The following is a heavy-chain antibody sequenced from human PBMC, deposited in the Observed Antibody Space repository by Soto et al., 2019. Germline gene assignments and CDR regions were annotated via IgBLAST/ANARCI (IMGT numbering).Heavy chain of an antibody. D-gene: IGHD2-15*01. CDR1: GFSISGPT. CDR2: IRSKANSYAT. CDR3: TRPHYCSGGSCLSDY. Sequence: PGGSLRLSCAASGFSISGPTMHWVRQASGKGLEWVGHIRSKANSYATAYSASVKGRFIISRDDSKNTAYLQMNSLKTEDTAVYYCTRPHYCSGGSCLSDYWGQGTLVTVSS. J-gene: IGHJ4*02. V-gene: IGHV3-73*01.